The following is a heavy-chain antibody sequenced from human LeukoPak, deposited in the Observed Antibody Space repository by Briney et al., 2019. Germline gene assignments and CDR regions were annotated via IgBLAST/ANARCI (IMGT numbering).Heavy chain of an antibody. J-gene: IGHJ4*02. D-gene: IGHD7-27*01. Sequence: GGSLRLSCAASGFTVSSNYRSWVRQAPGKGLEWVSVIYSGGSTYYADSVKGRFTISRDNSKNTLYLQMNSLRVEDTAVYYCAIDPNWGTHSWGQGVLVTVSS. CDR3: AIDPNWGTHS. V-gene: IGHV3-53*01. CDR1: GFTVSSNY. CDR2: IYSGGST.